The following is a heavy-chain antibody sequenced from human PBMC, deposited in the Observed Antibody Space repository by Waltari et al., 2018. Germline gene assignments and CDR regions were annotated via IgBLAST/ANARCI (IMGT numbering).Heavy chain of an antibody. CDR2: INSEGSST. J-gene: IGHJ1*01. CDR3: AAPGGNDLEYLQR. CDR1: GLPLNTHW. D-gene: IGHD2-15*01. Sequence: EVQLVESGGGLVQPGGSLRLAGAASGLPLNTHWMHWVRQAPGKGLVWVSRINSEGSSTSYADSVKGRFTISRDNAKNTLYLEMKSLRAEDTAVYYCAAPGGNDLEYLQRWGQGTLVTVSS. V-gene: IGHV3-74*01.